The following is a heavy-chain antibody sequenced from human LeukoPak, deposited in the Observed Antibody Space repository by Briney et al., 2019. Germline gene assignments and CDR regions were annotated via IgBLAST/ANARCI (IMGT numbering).Heavy chain of an antibody. CDR2: ISSSSSTI. J-gene: IGHJ6*03. V-gene: IGHV3-48*01. D-gene: IGHD3-22*01. CDR1: GFTFSSYS. CDR3: ARVSDYYDSSRYYPYYYYMDV. Sequence: GGSLRLSCAASGFTFSSYSMNWVRQAPGKGLEWVSYISSSSSTIYYADSVKGRFTISRDNAKNSLYLQMNSLRAEDTALYHCARVSDYYDSSRYYPYYYYMDVWGKGTTVTISS.